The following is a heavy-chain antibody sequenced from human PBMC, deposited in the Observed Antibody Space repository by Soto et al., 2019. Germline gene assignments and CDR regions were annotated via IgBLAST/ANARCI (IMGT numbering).Heavy chain of an antibody. D-gene: IGHD3-9*01. V-gene: IGHV4-30-2*01. CDR3: ALTGYYDVDY. CDR1: GGSISSGGYS. Sequence: SETLSLTYAVSGGSISSGGYSWSWIRQPPGKGLEWIGYIYHSGSTYYNPSLKSRVTISVDRSKNQFSLKLSSVTAADTAVYYCALTGYYDVDYWGQGTLVTVSS. CDR2: IYHSGST. J-gene: IGHJ4*02.